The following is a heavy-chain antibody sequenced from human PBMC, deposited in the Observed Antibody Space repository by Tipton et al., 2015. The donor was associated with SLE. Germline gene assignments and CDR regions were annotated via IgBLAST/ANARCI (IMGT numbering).Heavy chain of an antibody. D-gene: IGHD7-27*01. CDR2: IYYSGST. CDR3: ARQLGMGYYYYMDV. J-gene: IGHJ6*03. Sequence: LRLSCSVSGGSISSYYWSWIRQPPGKGLEWIGYIYYSGSTNYNPSLKSRVTISVDTSKNQFSLKLSSVTAADTAVYYCARQLGMGYYYYMDVWGKGTTVTVSS. V-gene: IGHV4-59*08. CDR1: GGSISSYY.